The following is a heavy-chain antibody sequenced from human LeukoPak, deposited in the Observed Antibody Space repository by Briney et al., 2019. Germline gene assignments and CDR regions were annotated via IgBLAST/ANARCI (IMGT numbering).Heavy chain of an antibody. CDR2: IYYSGST. CDR3: ARVAKGSGSYYFFDY. CDR1: GGSISSYY. Sequence: SETLSLTCTVSGGSISSYYWSWIRQPPGKGLEWIGYIYYSGSTNYNPSLKSRVTISVDTSKNQFSLKLSSVTAADTAVYYCARVAKGSGSYYFFDYWGQGTLVTVSS. J-gene: IGHJ4*02. D-gene: IGHD3-10*01. V-gene: IGHV4-59*01.